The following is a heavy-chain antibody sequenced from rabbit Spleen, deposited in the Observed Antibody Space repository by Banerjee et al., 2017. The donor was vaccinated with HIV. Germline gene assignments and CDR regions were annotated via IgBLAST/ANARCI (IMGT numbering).Heavy chain of an antibody. V-gene: IGHV1S7*01. CDR2: IDPIFGTT. CDR3: ARDPYSYDDYGDYPFNL. J-gene: IGHJ4*01. D-gene: IGHD2-1*01. Sequence: QLKESGGGLVQPGGSLKLSCKASGFDFSRYYMCWVRQAPGKGLEWIGNIDPIFGTTNYTSRGNGRFTISSHNAQNTLYLQLNSLTAADTATYFCARDPYSYDDYGDYPFNLWGPGTLVTVS. CDR1: GFDFSRYY.